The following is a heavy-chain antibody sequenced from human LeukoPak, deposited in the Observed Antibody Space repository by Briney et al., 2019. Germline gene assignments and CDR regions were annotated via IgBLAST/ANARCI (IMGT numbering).Heavy chain of an antibody. D-gene: IGHD3-10*01. Sequence: NPSETLSLTCAVYGGSFSGYYWSWIRQPPGKGLEWIGEINHSGSTNYNPSLKSRVTISVDTSKNQFSLKLSSVTAADTAVYYCASPTLGVRGVKAYWGQGTLVTVSS. V-gene: IGHV4-34*01. J-gene: IGHJ4*02. CDR1: GGSFSGYY. CDR3: ASPTLGVRGVKAY. CDR2: INHSGST.